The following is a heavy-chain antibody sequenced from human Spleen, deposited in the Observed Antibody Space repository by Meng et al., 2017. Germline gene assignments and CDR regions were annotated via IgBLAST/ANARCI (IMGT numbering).Heavy chain of an antibody. Sequence: VQLPQWGAGPLTHSGPLSLTRGVHGGSFSDYSGSWIRQPPGKGLEWIGEINHSGATNYNPSLKSRVTISVDTSKNQFSLKLNSVTAADTAIYYCARRRLYDFWSGSTPFDYWGQGTLVTVSS. J-gene: IGHJ4*02. CDR1: GGSFSDYS. CDR2: INHSGAT. V-gene: IGHV4-34*01. D-gene: IGHD3-3*01. CDR3: ARRRLYDFWSGSTPFDY.